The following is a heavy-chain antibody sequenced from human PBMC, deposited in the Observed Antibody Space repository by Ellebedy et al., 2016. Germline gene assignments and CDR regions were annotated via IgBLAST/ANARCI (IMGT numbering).Heavy chain of an antibody. CDR3: ARVDSTVVADY. CDR2: TRNKVNGYTT. Sequence: GGSLRLSXDASGFTFSDHYMVWVRQAPGKGLEWVGRTRNKVNGYTTEYAASVRGRFTISRDDLKNSLYLQMNSLRTEDTAVYYCARVDSTVVADYWGQGTLVTVSS. J-gene: IGHJ4*02. CDR1: GFTFSDHY. V-gene: IGHV3-72*01. D-gene: IGHD4-17*01.